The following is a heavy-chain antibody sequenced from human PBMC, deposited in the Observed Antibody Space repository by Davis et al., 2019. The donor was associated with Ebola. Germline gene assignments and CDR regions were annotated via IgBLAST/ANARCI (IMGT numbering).Heavy chain of an antibody. Sequence: GGSLRLSCAASGFTFSSYAMHWVRQAPGTGLEWVAVISKDGSSEDYADSLRGRFTISRDKSKNMLFLQMNSLRPEDTAVYYCLAGTNYWGQGTQVIVSS. J-gene: IGHJ4*02. CDR3: LAGTNY. CDR1: GFTFSSYA. D-gene: IGHD6-19*01. V-gene: IGHV3-30*04. CDR2: ISKDGSSE.